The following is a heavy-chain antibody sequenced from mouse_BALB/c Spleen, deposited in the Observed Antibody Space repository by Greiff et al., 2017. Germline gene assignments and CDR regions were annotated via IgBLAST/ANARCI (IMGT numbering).Heavy chain of an antibody. V-gene: IGHV1-82*01. CDR1: GYAFSSSW. D-gene: IGHD2-4*01. CDR3: ARYYDYGGLYWYFDV. Sequence: QVQLQQSGPELVKPGASVKISCKASGYAFSSSWMNWVKQRPGQGLEWIGRIYPGDGDTNYNGKFKGKATLTADKSSSTAYMQLSSLTSVDSAVYYCARYYDYGGLYWYFDVWGAGTTVTVSS. J-gene: IGHJ1*01. CDR2: IYPGDGDT.